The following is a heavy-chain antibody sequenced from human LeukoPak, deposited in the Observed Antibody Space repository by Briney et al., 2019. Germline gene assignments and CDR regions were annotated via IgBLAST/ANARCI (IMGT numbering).Heavy chain of an antibody. Sequence: SEAPSLTCTVSGGSISSYYWSWIRQPAGKGLEWIGRIYTSGSTNYNPSLKSRVTMSVDTSKNQFSLKLSSVTAADTAVYYCARDLTAYDFWSGYYSASPANWFDPWGQGTLVTVSS. CDR3: ARDLTAYDFWSGYYSASPANWFDP. CDR2: IYTSGST. CDR1: GGSISSYY. J-gene: IGHJ5*02. V-gene: IGHV4-4*07. D-gene: IGHD3-3*01.